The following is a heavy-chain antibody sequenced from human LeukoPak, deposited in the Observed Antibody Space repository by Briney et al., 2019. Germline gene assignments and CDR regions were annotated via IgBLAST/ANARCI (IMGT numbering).Heavy chain of an antibody. CDR2: IIPIFGTA. D-gene: IGHD3-10*01. Sequence: SVKVSCKASGGTFSSYAISWVRQAPGQGLEWMGGIIPIFGTANYAQKFQGRVTITADESTSTAYMELSSLRSEDTAVYYCARASAAYGSGSYQYDYWGQGTLVTVSS. CDR3: ARASAAYGSGSYQYDY. CDR1: GGTFSSYA. V-gene: IGHV1-69*01. J-gene: IGHJ4*02.